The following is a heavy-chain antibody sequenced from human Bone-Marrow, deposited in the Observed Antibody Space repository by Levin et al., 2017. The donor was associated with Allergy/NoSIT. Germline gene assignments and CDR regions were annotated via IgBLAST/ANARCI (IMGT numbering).Heavy chain of an antibody. CDR3: AKEGGHCGRTSCSPDAFAFDI. CDR1: GFSFSYYG. J-gene: IGHJ3*02. D-gene: IGHD2-2*01. Sequence: PGGSLRLSCAASGFSFSYYGMHWVRQAPGEGLEWVAVMSYDGTAEYYADSVKGRFTISRDNSKNTVDLHMNSLRIENTAVYYCAKEGGHCGRTSCSPDAFAFDIWGRGAVVIVSS. V-gene: IGHV3-30*18. CDR2: MSYDGTAE.